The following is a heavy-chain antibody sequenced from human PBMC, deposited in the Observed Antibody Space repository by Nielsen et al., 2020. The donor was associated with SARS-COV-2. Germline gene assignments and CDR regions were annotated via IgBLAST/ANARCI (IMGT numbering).Heavy chain of an antibody. Sequence: GSLRLSCEASGITYINYGMVWVRQAPGKGLEWVANINEDGSVVNYVDSVKGRFTISRDNAGKSLYLQMNSLRAEDTAVYYCARDAAYSRFDYWGQGTLVTVSS. V-gene: IGHV3-7*05. D-gene: IGHD4-11*01. CDR1: GITYINYG. CDR3: ARDAAYSRFDY. CDR2: INEDGSVV. J-gene: IGHJ4*02.